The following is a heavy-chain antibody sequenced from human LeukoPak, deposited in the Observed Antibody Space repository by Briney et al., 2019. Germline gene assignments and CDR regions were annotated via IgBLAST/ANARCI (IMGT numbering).Heavy chain of an antibody. CDR2: TYYRSKWYN. J-gene: IGHJ3*02. CDR1: GDSFSSNSAA. CDR3: ATLSGWYDDAFDI. Sequence: SQTLSLTCAVSGDSFSSNSAAWNWIRQSPSRGLEWLVRTYYRSKWYNDYAVSVKSRITINPDTSKNQFSLQLNSVTPEDTAVYYCATLSGWYDDAFDIWGQGTMVTVSS. D-gene: IGHD6-19*01. V-gene: IGHV6-1*01.